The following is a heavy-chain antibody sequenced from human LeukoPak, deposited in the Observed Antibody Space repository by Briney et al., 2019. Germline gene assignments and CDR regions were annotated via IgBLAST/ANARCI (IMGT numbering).Heavy chain of an antibody. CDR1: GDSIDSGTYY. CDR2: IYYNGNT. V-gene: IGHV4-31*01. Sequence: SETLSLTCIVSGDSIDSGTYYWSWIRQHPGKGLEWIGFIYYNGNTYYNPSLRSPATISVDASKNQFSLKLSSVTAADTAVYYCARAYDSSGYYYYYYFDNWGPGTLVTVSS. D-gene: IGHD3-22*01. J-gene: IGHJ4*02. CDR3: ARAYDSSGYYYYYYFDN.